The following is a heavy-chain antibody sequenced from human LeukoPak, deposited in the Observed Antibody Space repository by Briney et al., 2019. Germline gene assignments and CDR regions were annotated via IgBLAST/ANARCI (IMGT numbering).Heavy chain of an antibody. CDR2: ISGSGGNT. V-gene: IGHV3-23*01. J-gene: IGHJ3*02. CDR1: GFTFSSYG. Sequence: GGSLRLSCAASGFTFSSYGMSWVRRAPGKGPEWVSGISGSGGNTYYADSVKGRFTISRDNAKNSLYLQMNSLRAEDTAVYYCARVNSFVYAFDIWGQGTMVTVSS. D-gene: IGHD3-3*02. CDR3: ARVNSFVYAFDI.